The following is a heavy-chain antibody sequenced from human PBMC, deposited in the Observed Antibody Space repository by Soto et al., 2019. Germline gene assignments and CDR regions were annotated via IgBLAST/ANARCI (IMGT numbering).Heavy chain of an antibody. CDR3: VPAIGSSSEPSFDY. D-gene: IGHD6-6*01. CDR1: GYTFTGYY. V-gene: IGHV1-2*02. CDR2: INPNSGGT. Sequence: GKVSCKASGYTFTGYYMHWVRQAPGQGLEWMGWINPNSGGTNYAQKFQGRVTMTRDTSISTAYMELSRLRSDDTAVYYCVPAIGSSSEPSFDYWGQGTLVTVSS. J-gene: IGHJ4*02.